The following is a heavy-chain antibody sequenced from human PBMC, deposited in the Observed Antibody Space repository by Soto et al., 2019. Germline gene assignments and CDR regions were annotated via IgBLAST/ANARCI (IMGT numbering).Heavy chain of an antibody. D-gene: IGHD6-13*01. CDR1: GYTFTSYD. Sequence: QVQLVQSGAEVKKPGASVKVSCKASGYTFTSYDINWVRQATGQGLEWMGWMNPNSGNTGYAQKFQGRVTMTRNTSISTAYMELRSLRSEDTAVYYGARGDSSSWYVDAFDIWGQGTMVTVSS. J-gene: IGHJ3*02. V-gene: IGHV1-8*01. CDR2: MNPNSGNT. CDR3: ARGDSSSWYVDAFDI.